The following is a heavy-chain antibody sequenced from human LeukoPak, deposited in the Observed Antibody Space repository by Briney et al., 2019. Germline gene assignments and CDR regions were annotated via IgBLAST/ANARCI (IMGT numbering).Heavy chain of an antibody. CDR2: ISFDATKT. J-gene: IGHJ4*02. Sequence: GGSLRLSCAASGFTFSRYALHWVRQAPGKGLEWVAVISFDATKTYYADAVKGRFSISRDNSNSTLFLQMNSLRENDTAVHHCARGRGATKKYWGQGTLVTVSS. CDR1: GFTFSRYA. CDR3: ARGRGATKKY. D-gene: IGHD1-26*01. V-gene: IGHV3-30*04.